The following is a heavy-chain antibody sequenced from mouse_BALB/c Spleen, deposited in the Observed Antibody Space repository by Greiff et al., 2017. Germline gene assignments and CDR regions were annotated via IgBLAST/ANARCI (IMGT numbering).Heavy chain of an antibody. Sequence: QVQLQQPGAELVRPGASVKLSCKASGYTFTSYWINWVKQRPGQGLEWIGNIYPSDSYTNYNQKFKDKATLTVDKSSSTAYMQLSSPTSEDSAVYYCTRGDYGNPYYFDYWGQGTTLTVSS. CDR3: TRGDYGNPYYFDY. J-gene: IGHJ2*01. CDR2: IYPSDSYT. V-gene: IGHV1-69*02. CDR1: GYTFTSYW. D-gene: IGHD2-1*01.